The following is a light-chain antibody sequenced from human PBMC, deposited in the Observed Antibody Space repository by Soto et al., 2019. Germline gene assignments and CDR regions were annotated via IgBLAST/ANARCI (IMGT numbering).Light chain of an antibody. CDR1: SSNIGRNT. Sequence: QSVLTQPPSASGTPGQRVTMSCSGSSSNIGRNTVNWYQHLPGTAPKLLIYSNNQRPSGVPDRFSGSKSGTSASLAISGLQSEDEAEYYCAAWDDSLNGRYVFGTGTKLTVL. V-gene: IGLV1-44*01. J-gene: IGLJ1*01. CDR3: AAWDDSLNGRYV. CDR2: SNN.